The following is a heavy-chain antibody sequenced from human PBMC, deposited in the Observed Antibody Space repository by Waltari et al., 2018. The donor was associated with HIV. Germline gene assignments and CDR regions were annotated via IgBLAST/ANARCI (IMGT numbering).Heavy chain of an antibody. CDR2: IYNSGST. Sequence: VQLQESGPGLVKPSETLSLTCTVSGGSVSSYYWNWFRQPPGKGLEWIAYIYNSGSTNYSPSLKSRVTISVDTSKNQFSLELSSVTAADTAVYYCARGRHSSGYSLWYFDLWGRGTLVTVSS. V-gene: IGHV4-59*02. CDR1: GGSVSSYY. J-gene: IGHJ2*01. D-gene: IGHD3-22*01. CDR3: ARGRHSSGYSLWYFDL.